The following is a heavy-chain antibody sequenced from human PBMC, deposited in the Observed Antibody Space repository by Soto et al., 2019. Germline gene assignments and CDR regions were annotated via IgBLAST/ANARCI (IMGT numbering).Heavy chain of an antibody. J-gene: IGHJ4*02. CDR1: GGTFSSYT. CDR3: ARERTPDGYNQPQFDY. D-gene: IGHD5-18*01. CDR2: IIPILGIA. Sequence: ASVKVSCKASGGTFSSYTISWVRQAPGQGLEWMGRIIPILGIANYAQKFQGRVTITADKSTSTAYMELSSLRSEDTAVYYCARERTPDGYNQPQFDYWGQGTPVTVSS. V-gene: IGHV1-69*04.